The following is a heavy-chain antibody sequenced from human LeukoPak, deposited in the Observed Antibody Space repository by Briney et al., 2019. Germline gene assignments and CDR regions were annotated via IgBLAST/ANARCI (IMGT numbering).Heavy chain of an antibody. D-gene: IGHD5-12*01. J-gene: IGHJ4*02. CDR1: GGSVSSGNYY. Sequence: SETLSLTCTVSGGSVSSGNYYWSWIRQPPGKGLEWIGYIYYSGSTNYNPSLKSRVTTSVDTSNNQFSLKLSSVTAADTAVYYCARDYRGVATDYWGQGTLVTVSS. CDR3: ARDYRGVATDY. V-gene: IGHV4-61*01. CDR2: IYYSGST.